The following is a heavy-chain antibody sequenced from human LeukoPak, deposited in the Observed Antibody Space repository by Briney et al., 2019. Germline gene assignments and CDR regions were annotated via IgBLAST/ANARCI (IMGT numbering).Heavy chain of an antibody. CDR2: IGTAGDP. J-gene: IGHJ6*04. D-gene: IGHD3-10*01. CDR1: GFTFSSDD. Sequence: GGSLRLSCAASGFTFSSDDMHWVRQATGKGLEWVSAIGTAGDPYYPGSVKGRFTISRENAKNSLYLQMNSLRAGDTAVYYCARGRGNYYGPVYGMDVWGKGTTVTVSS. V-gene: IGHV3-13*05. CDR3: ARGRGNYYGPVYGMDV.